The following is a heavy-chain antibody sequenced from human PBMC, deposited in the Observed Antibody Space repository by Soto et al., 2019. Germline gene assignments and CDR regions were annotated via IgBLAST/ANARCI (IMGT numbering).Heavy chain of an antibody. CDR1: GGSISSSSYY. D-gene: IGHD3-22*01. J-gene: IGHJ4*02. Sequence: SETLSLTCTVSGGSISSSSYYWGWIRQPPGKGLEWIGSIYYSGSTYYKPSLKSRVTISVDTSKNQFSLKLSSVTAADTAVCYCARQRYYDSSGYRSPAYFDYWGQGTLVTVSS. CDR3: ARQRYYDSSGYRSPAYFDY. V-gene: IGHV4-39*01. CDR2: IYYSGST.